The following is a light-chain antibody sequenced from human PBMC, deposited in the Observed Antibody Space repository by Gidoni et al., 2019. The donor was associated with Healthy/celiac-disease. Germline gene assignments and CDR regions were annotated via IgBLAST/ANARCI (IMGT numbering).Light chain of an antibody. CDR3: QQCYSTPRT. V-gene: IGKV1-39*01. CDR1: QSISSY. CDR2: AAS. Sequence: QMTQPPSPPSASVGDSVTITCRASQSISSYLNWYQQKPGKAPKLLIYAASSMQSGVPSRFSGSGSGTDFTLTISSLQPEDFATYYCQQCYSTPRTFGQGTKVEIK. J-gene: IGKJ1*01.